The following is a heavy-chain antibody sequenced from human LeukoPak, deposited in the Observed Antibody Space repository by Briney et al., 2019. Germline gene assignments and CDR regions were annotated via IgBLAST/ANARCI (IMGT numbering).Heavy chain of an antibody. J-gene: IGHJ4*02. Sequence: SVKVSCKASGGTFSSYAISWVRQAPGQGLEWMGRIIPILGIANYAQKFQGRVTITADKSTSTAYMELSSLRSEDTAVYYCARVAVTYYFDYWGQGTLVTVSS. D-gene: IGHD3-16*01. CDR3: ARVAVTYYFDY. CDR1: GGTFSSYA. V-gene: IGHV1-69*04. CDR2: IIPILGIA.